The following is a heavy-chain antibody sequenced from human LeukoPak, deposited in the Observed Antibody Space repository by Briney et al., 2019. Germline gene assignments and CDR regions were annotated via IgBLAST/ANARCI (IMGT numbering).Heavy chain of an antibody. V-gene: IGHV3-7*01. J-gene: IGHJ6*03. CDR3: ARDTTNTPRGYYYYYMDV. D-gene: IGHD1-1*01. Sequence: GGSLRLSCAASGFTFSTYWMTWVRQAPGKGLEWVANIKQDGSEKYYVDSVKGRFTISRDNAKNSLYLQMNSLRAEDTAVYYCARDTTNTPRGYYYYYMDVWGKGTTVTISS. CDR2: IKQDGSEK. CDR1: GFTFSTYW.